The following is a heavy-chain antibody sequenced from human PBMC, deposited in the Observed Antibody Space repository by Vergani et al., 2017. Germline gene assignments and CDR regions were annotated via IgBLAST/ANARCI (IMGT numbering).Heavy chain of an antibody. V-gene: IGHV4-59*10. CDR1: GGSFSGYY. CDR3: ARGVDCSGGSCYSALINWFDP. J-gene: IGHJ5*02. Sequence: QVQLQQWGAGLLKPSETLSLTCAVYGGSFSGYYWSWIRQPAGKGLEWIGRIYTSGSTNYNPSLKSRVTISVDTSKNQFSLKLSSVTAADTAMYYCARGVDCSGGSCYSALINWFDPWGQGTLVTVSS. CDR2: IYTSGST. D-gene: IGHD2-15*01.